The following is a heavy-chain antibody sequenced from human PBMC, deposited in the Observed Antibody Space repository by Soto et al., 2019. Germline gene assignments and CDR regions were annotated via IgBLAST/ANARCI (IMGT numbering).Heavy chain of an antibody. CDR3: ARDHCSSTSCYTAFDY. V-gene: IGHV1-2*04. Sequence: APVKVSCKASGYTFTGYYMHWVRQAPGQGLEWMGWINPNSGGTNYAQKFQGWVTMTRDTSISTAYMELSRLRSDDTAVYYCARDHCSSTSCYTAFDYWGQGTLVTVS. J-gene: IGHJ4*02. CDR2: INPNSGGT. D-gene: IGHD2-2*02. CDR1: GYTFTGYY.